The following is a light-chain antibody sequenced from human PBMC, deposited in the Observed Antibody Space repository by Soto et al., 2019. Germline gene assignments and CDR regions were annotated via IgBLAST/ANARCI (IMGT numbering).Light chain of an antibody. Sequence: QSVLTQPPSASGTPGQWVTISCSGSSSNIGSNPVNWYQQLPGTAPKLLIYSNNQRPSGVPDRFSGSKSGTSASLAISGLQSEDEADYYCAAWDDSRNGYVFGTGTKVTVL. J-gene: IGLJ1*01. CDR1: SSNIGSNP. CDR3: AAWDDSRNGYV. CDR2: SNN. V-gene: IGLV1-44*01.